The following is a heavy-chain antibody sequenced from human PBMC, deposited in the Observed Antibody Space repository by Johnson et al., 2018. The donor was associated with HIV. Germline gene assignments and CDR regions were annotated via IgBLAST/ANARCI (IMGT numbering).Heavy chain of an antibody. J-gene: IGHJ3*01. CDR2: ISWKSCNT. CDR1: GFTFDEYV. Sequence: VQLVESGGGWVQPGRSLRVSCAASGFTFDEYVIHWARQAPGKGLEWVSGISWKSCNTGYADSVKGRFTISRDNAKNFVHLQMNSLRADDTALYYCAKDNVVGALTRWGNRAFDSWGQGTMVTVSS. V-gene: IGHV3-9*01. D-gene: IGHD1-26*01. CDR3: AKDNVVGALTRWGNRAFDS.